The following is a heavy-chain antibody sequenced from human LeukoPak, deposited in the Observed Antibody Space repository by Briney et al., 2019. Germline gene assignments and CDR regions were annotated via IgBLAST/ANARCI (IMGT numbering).Heavy chain of an antibody. D-gene: IGHD3-10*01. CDR1: GGSISSYY. CDR2: IYYSGST. V-gene: IGHV4-59*01. Sequence: SETLSLTCTVSGGSISSYYWSWIRQPPGKGLEWIGYIYYSGSTNYNPSLKSRVTISVDTSKNQFSLKLNSVTAADTAVYYCARDRPDGSGSSLDYWGQGTLVTVSS. CDR3: ARDRPDGSGSSLDY. J-gene: IGHJ4*02.